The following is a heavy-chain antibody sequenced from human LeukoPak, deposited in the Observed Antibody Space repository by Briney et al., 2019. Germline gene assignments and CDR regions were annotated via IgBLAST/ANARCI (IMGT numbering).Heavy chain of an antibody. J-gene: IGHJ4*02. Sequence: PGGSLRLSCVDSGLSFSHAWMNWVRQAPGRGLEWVGRIKGETDGGTTDYAAPVKGRFTISRDDSKNTLYLQMNSLKTEDTGVYYCTTGRGYSVYDIDHWGQGTLVTVSS. D-gene: IGHD5/OR15-5a*01. V-gene: IGHV3-15*01. CDR2: IKGETDGGTT. CDR3: TTGRGYSVYDIDH. CDR1: GLSFSHAW.